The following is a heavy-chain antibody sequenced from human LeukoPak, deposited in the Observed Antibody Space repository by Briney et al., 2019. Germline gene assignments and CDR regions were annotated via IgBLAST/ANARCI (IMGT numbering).Heavy chain of an antibody. V-gene: IGHV4-34*01. D-gene: IGHD3-16*01. J-gene: IGHJ3*02. CDR2: INHSGST. CDR3: ARDLTFAFDI. CDR1: GGSFSGYY. Sequence: PSETLSLTCAVYGGSFSGYYWSWIRQPPGKGLEWIGEINHSGSTNYNPSLKSRVTISVDTSKNQFSLKLSSVTAADTAVYYCARDLTFAFDIWGQGTMVTVSS.